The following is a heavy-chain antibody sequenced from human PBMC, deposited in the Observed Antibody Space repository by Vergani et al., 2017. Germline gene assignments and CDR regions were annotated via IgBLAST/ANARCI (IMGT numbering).Heavy chain of an antibody. D-gene: IGHD2-15*01. J-gene: IGHJ3*02. V-gene: IGHV3-30*04. CDR3: ARGKIYCSGGSCYSGGAFDI. Sequence: QVQLVESGGGVVQPGRSLRLSCAASGFTFRSYAMHWVRQAPGKGLEWVAVISYDGSNNYYADSVKGRFTISRDNSKNPLYLQMNSLRAEDTAVYYCARGKIYCSGGSCYSGGAFDIWGQGTMVTVSS. CDR2: ISYDGSNN. CDR1: GFTFRSYA.